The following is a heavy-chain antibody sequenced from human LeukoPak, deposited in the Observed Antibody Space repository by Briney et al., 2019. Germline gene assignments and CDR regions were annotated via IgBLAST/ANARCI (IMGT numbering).Heavy chain of an antibody. V-gene: IGHV1-18*01. CDR2: ISASNGNT. CDR1: GYTSTTYG. D-gene: IGHD5-12*01. CDR3: ARGNFIVASSSRRDYYFDY. J-gene: IGHJ4*02. Sequence: GASVKVSCKASGYTSTTYGISWVRQAPGQGLEWMGWISASNGNTNYAQKFQGRVTMTTDTSRSTAYMELRSLRSDDTAVYYCARGNFIVASSSRRDYYFDYWGQGTLVTVSS.